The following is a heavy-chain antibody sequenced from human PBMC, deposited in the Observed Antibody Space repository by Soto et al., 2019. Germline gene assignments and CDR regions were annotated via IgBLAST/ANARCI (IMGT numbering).Heavy chain of an antibody. CDR3: ARVYFYGMDV. CDR2: ISSSSSFI. V-gene: IGHV3-21*01. Sequence: LRLSCAASGFIFMSFGMNWVRQAPGRGLEWVSSISSSSSFIYYADSVKGRFTISRDNAKNSLYLEMDSLRAEDTAVYYCARVYFYGMDVWGQGTTVTVSS. CDR1: GFIFMSFG. J-gene: IGHJ6*02.